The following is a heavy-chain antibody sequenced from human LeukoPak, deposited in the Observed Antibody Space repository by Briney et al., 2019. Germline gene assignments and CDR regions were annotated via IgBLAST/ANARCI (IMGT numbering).Heavy chain of an antibody. V-gene: IGHV1-18*01. Sequence: ASVKVSCKASGYTFNSYGITWVRQAPGQGLEWVGWVSVYNGNTNYAQNLQGRVTMTTDTSTSTAYMELRSLRSDDTAVYYCARGYDFWSGFTYYGMDVWGQGTTVTVSS. J-gene: IGHJ6*02. CDR2: VSVYNGNT. CDR3: ARGYDFWSGFTYYGMDV. CDR1: GYTFNSYG. D-gene: IGHD3-3*01.